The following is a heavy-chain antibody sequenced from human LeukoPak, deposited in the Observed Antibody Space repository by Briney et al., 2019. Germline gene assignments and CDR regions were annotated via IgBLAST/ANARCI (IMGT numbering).Heavy chain of an antibody. V-gene: IGHV3-30*18. CDR2: ISYDGSNK. J-gene: IGHJ4*02. CDR1: GFTFSSYG. D-gene: IGHD6-19*01. CDR3: AKDLLPYSSGWNFDY. Sequence: GGSLRLSCAASGFTFSSYGMHWVRQAPGKGLEWVAVISYDGSNKYYADSVKGRFTISRDNSKNTLYLQMNSLRAEDTAVYYCAKDLLPYSSGWNFDYWGQGTLVTVSS.